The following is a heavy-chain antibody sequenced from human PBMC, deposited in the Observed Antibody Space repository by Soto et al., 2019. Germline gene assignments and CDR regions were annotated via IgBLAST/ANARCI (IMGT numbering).Heavy chain of an antibody. CDR3: ARLQPGYFDY. J-gene: IGHJ4*02. CDR2: IYYSGST. D-gene: IGHD5-18*01. Sequence: SETLSLTCTVSGGSISSYYWSWIRQPPGKGPEWIGYIYYSGSTNYNPSLKSRVTISVDTSKNQFSLKLSSVTAADTAVYYCARLQPGYFDYWGQGALVTVSS. V-gene: IGHV4-59*01. CDR1: GGSISSYY.